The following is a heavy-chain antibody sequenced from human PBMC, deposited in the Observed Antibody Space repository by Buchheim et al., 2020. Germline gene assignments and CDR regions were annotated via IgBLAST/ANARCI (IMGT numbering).Heavy chain of an antibody. D-gene: IGHD5-12*01. CDR1: GFSLTTSGMR. J-gene: IGHJ4*02. CDR3: ARMRRAYDYFDY. Sequence: QVTLKESGPALVKPTQTLTLTCTFSGFSLTTSGMRVSWIRQPPGKALEWLARIDWDDDKFYRTSLKTRLTISKDTSKNQVVLTMTNMDHVDTATYYCARMRRAYDYFDYWGQGTL. CDR2: IDWDDDK. V-gene: IGHV2-70*04.